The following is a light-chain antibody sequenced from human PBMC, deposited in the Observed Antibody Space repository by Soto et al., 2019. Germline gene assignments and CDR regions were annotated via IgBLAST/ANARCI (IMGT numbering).Light chain of an antibody. V-gene: IGLV1-44*01. J-gene: IGLJ3*02. CDR1: SSSIGSNT. CDR2: SND. Sequence: QSVLTQAPSASGTPGQRVTISCSGSSSSIGSNTVSWYQQVPGTAPKLLIYSNDQRPSGVPDRCSGSKSGTSASLAIGGLQSEDEADYYCAAWDGSLNGWVFGGGTKVTVL. CDR3: AAWDGSLNGWV.